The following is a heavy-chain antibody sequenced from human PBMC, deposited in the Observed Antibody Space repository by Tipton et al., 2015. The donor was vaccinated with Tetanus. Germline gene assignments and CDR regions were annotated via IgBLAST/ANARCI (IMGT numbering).Heavy chain of an antibody. CDR1: GNTFTSHG. CDR2: INPHSGDT. CDR3: ARGGTYCSGGSCNPDY. D-gene: IGHD2-15*01. Sequence: QLVQSGSELKKPGASVKVSCKASGNTFTSHGITWVRQAPGQGLEWMGWINPHSGDTNYPQKFQGRVTMTRDTSITTAYLGLNRVRSDDTAVYYCARGGTYCSGGSCNPDYWGQGTLVTVSS. V-gene: IGHV1-2*02. J-gene: IGHJ4*02.